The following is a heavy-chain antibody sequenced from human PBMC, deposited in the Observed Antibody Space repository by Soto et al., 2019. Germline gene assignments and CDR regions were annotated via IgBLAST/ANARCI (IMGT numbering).Heavy chain of an antibody. Sequence: PWGCDRKSFAASDCVFSADRMSFVRQTPGKGLEWFSYISSSGSTIYYAASVKGRFTISRDNAKKSLYRQMNSLRAEDTAVYYCARVNYDFWSGYSASDTWCLGTMVTVS. CDR3: ARVNYDFWSGYSASDT. D-gene: IGHD3-3*01. V-gene: IGHV3-11*01. J-gene: IGHJ3*02. CDR1: DCVFSADR. CDR2: ISSSGSTI.